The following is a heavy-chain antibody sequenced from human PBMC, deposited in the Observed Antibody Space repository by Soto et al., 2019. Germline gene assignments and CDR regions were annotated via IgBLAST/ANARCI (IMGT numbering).Heavy chain of an antibody. J-gene: IGHJ6*02. CDR3: AVRTVSSGALYYYYAMDV. D-gene: IGHD2-8*02. Sequence: ASVKVSCKASGGTFSSYAISWVRQAPGQGLEWMGGIIPIFGTANYAQKFQGRVTITADESTSTAYMELNRLNFDDTAVYFCAVRTVSSGALYYYYAMDVWGQGTTVTVSS. CDR2: IIPIFGTA. V-gene: IGHV1-69*13. CDR1: GGTFSSYA.